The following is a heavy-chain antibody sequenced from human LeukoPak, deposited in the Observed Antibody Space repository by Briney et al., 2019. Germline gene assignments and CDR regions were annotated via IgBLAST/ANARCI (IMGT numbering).Heavy chain of an antibody. CDR2: ISSSGSTI. J-gene: IGHJ4*02. D-gene: IGHD3-22*01. CDR3: ARENMYDGSDYYGWSGYYDH. V-gene: IGHV3-48*03. Sequence: GGSLRLSCAASGVTFSNYEMNWVRQVPGKGLEWLSYISSSGSTIYYADSVKGRFTISRDNAKNSLYLQMNSLRAEDTAIYYCARENMYDGSDYYGWSGYYDHWGQGTLVTVSS. CDR1: GVTFSNYE.